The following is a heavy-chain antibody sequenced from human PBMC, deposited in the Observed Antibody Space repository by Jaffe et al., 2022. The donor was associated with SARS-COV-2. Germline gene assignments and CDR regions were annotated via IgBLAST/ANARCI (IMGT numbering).Heavy chain of an antibody. V-gene: IGHV3-48*03. CDR1: GFTFSSYE. CDR3: ARDRGRIAVAGTGFDY. D-gene: IGHD6-19*01. J-gene: IGHJ4*02. Sequence: EVQLVESGGGLVQPGGSLRLSCAASGFTFSSYEMNWVRQAPGKGLEWVSYISSSGSTIYYADSVKGRFTISRDNAKNSLYLQMNSLRAEDTAVYYCARDRGRIAVAGTGFDYWGQGTLVTVSS. CDR2: ISSSGSTI.